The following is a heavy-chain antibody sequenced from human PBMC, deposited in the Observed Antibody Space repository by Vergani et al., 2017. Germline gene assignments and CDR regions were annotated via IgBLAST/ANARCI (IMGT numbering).Heavy chain of an antibody. CDR2: MNPNSGNT. V-gene: IGHV1-8*01. J-gene: IGHJ2*01. CDR1: GYTFTSYD. CDR3: ARDCPGGGGDCSAGWYFDL. D-gene: IGHD2-21*02. Sequence: QVQLAQSGAEVKKPGASVKVSCKAAGYTFTSYDINWVRQATGHGLEWMGWMNPNSGNTGYAQKFQGRVTMTRKTSISTAYMELSSLRSDDTAVYYCARDCPGGGGDCSAGWYFDLWGRGTLVTVSS.